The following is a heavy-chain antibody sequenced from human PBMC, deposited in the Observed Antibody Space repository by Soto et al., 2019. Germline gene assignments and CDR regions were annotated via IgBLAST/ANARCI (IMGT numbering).Heavy chain of an antibody. J-gene: IGHJ5*02. CDR2: IIPILGIA. CDR1: GGTFSSYT. V-gene: IGHV1-69*08. D-gene: IGHD2-21*02. CDR3: AGESDSQSFGP. Sequence: QVQLVQSGAEVKKPGSSVKVSCKASGGTFSSYTISWVRQAPGQGLEWMGRIIPILGIANYAQKVQGRVTNTTANSTSTAYMELGSLRSDDTAVYYGAGESDSQSFGPWGEGTLVTV.